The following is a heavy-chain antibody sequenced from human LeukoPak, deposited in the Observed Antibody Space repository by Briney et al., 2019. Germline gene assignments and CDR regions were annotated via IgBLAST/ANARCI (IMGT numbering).Heavy chain of an antibody. V-gene: IGHV4-59*08. CDR1: GGSITTTNY. D-gene: IGHD3-10*01. J-gene: IGHJ6*02. CDR3: ARLWFGEYYYYYGMDV. CDR2: IYYTGST. Sequence: SETLSLTCGVSGGSITTTNYWSWVRQSPGRGLEWIGYIYYTGSTNYNPSLKSRVTISVDTSKNQFSLKLSSVTAADTAVYYCARLWFGEYYYYYGMDVWGQGTTVTVSS.